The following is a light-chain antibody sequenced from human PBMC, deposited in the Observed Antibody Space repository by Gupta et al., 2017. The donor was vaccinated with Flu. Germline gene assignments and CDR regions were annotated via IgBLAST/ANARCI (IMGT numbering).Light chain of an antibody. Sequence: EIVLTQSPGTLSLSPGERATLSCRASQSVSSSYLAWYQQKPGQAPRLLIYGASSMDTGITVRFRRSQYGKDFPLTISRREPEDTAVYHCPQYGSSPPITSGQGTRLDIK. CDR1: QSVSSSY. J-gene: IGKJ5*01. CDR3: PQYGSSPPIT. CDR2: GAS. V-gene: IGKV3-20*01.